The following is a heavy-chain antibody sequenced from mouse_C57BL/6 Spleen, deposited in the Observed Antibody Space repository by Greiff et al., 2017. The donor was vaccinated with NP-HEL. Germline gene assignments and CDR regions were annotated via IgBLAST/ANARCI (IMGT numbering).Heavy chain of an antibody. V-gene: IGHV1-54*01. J-gene: IGHJ1*03. CDR3: ARGVSDWYFDV. CDR1: GYAFTNYL. Sequence: VKLQESGAELVRPGTSVKVSCKASGYAFTNYLIEWVKQRPGQGLEWIGVINPGSGGTNYNEKFKGKATLTADKSSSTAYMQLSSLTSEDSAVYFCARGVSDWYFDVWGTGTTVTVSS. CDR2: INPGSGGT.